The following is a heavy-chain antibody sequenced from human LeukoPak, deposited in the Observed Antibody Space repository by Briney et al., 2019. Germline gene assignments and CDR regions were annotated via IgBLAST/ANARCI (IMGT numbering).Heavy chain of an antibody. CDR2: INHSGST. CDR3: ARGSIAAAGINWFDP. Sequence: LETLSLTCAVYGGSFSGYYWSWIRQPPGKGLEWIGEINHSGSTNYNPSLKSRVTISVDTSKNQFSLKLSSVTAADTAVYYCARGSIAAAGINWFDPWGQGTLVTVSS. CDR1: GGSFSGYY. V-gene: IGHV4-34*01. J-gene: IGHJ5*02. D-gene: IGHD6-13*01.